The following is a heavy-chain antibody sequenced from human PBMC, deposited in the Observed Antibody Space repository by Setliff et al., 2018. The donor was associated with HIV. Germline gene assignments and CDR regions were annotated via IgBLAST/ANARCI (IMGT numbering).Heavy chain of an antibody. CDR1: GATFSSYA. J-gene: IGHJ4*02. CDR2: IIPIFGTA. D-gene: IGHD3-22*01. Sequence: GASVKVSCKASGATFSSYAISWVRQAPGQGLEWMGGIIPIFGTANYAQKLQGRVTMTTDTSTSTAYMELRSLRSDDTAVYYCARGGVYYYDSSGWSMDYWGQGTLVTVSS. V-gene: IGHV1-69*05. CDR3: ARGGVYYYDSSGWSMDY.